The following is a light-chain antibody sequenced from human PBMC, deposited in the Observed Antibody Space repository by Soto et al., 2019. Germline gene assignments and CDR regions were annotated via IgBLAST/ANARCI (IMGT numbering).Light chain of an antibody. J-gene: IGKJ4*01. V-gene: IGKV3-15*01. CDR2: GAS. CDR1: QSVSNN. CDR3: QQYNNWPPLT. Sequence: EIVMTQSPATLSVSPGERATLSCRASQSVSNNIAWYQQQPGQAPRLLIYGASTRATGIPARFSGSGSGTEFTLTISILQSEDFAVYYCQQYNNWPPLTFGGGTKVEIK.